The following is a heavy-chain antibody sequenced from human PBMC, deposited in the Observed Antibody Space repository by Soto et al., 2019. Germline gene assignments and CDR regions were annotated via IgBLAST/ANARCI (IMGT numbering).Heavy chain of an antibody. CDR1: GGSFSGYY. V-gene: IGHV4-34*01. CDR3: ARGGLGYDILTGYDAPQSVFTY. D-gene: IGHD3-9*01. CDR2: INHSGST. Sequence: ASETLSLTCAVYGGSFSGYYWSWIRQPPGKGLEWIGEINHSGSTNYNPSLKSRVTISVDTSKNQFTLKLSSVTAADTAVYYGARGGLGYDILTGYDAPQSVFTYWGQGTLVTVSS. J-gene: IGHJ4*02.